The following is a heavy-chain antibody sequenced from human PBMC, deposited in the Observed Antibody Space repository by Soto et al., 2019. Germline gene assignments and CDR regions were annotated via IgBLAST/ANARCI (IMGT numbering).Heavy chain of an antibody. J-gene: IGHJ4*02. CDR1: GFTFDDYT. V-gene: IGHV3-43*01. Sequence: GGSLRLSCAASGFTFDDYTMHWVRQAPGKGLEWVSLISWDGGSTYYADSVKGRFTISRDNSKNSLYLQMNSLRTEDTALYYCAKDIAAEDGYNLGFDYWGQGTLVTVSS. CDR3: AKDIAAEDGYNLGFDY. CDR2: ISWDGGST. D-gene: IGHD5-12*01.